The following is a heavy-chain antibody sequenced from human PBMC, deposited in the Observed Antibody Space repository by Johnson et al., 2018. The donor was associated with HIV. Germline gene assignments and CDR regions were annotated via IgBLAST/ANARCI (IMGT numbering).Heavy chain of an antibody. J-gene: IGHJ3*02. CDR3: RVVGDAFDI. V-gene: IGHV3-30*03. CDR1: GFTFSNYG. Sequence: QVQLVESGGGVVQPGRSLRLSCVASGFTFSNYGMHWVRQAPGKVLEWVAVISYDGSKKYYADSVKGRFTIPRDNSKNTLYLQMNSLRVEDTAVYYVRVVGDAFDIWGQGTMVTVSS. CDR2: ISYDGSKK. D-gene: IGHD2-15*01.